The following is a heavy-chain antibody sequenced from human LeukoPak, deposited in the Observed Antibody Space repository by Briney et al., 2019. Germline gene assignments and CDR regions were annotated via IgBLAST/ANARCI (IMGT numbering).Heavy chain of an antibody. J-gene: IGHJ5*02. V-gene: IGHV1-2*02. CDR3: ARDPYSNYWFDP. CDR2: INPNSGGT. D-gene: IGHD4-11*01. CDR1: GYTFTGYY. Sequence: ASVKVSCKASGYTFTGYYMHWVRQAPGQGLEWMGWINPNSGGTNYAQKFQGRVTMTRDTSISTAYMELSRLRSEDTAVYYCARDPYSNYWFDPWGQGTLVTVSS.